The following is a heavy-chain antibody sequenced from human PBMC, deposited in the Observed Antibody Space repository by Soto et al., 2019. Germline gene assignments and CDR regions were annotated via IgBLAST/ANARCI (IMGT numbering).Heavy chain of an antibody. Sequence: SETLSLTCAVYGGSFSGYYWSWIRQPPGKGLEWIGEINHSGSTNYNPSLKSRVTISVDTSKNQFSLKLSSVTAADTAVYYCARLKVTPYYYYYYYMDVCGKGTTVTVSS. J-gene: IGHJ6*03. CDR3: ARLKVTPYYYYYYYMDV. V-gene: IGHV4-34*01. D-gene: IGHD2-21*02. CDR1: GGSFSGYY. CDR2: INHSGST.